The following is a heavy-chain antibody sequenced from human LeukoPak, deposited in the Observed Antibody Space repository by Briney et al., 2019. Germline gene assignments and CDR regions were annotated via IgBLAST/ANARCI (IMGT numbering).Heavy chain of an antibody. J-gene: IGHJ4*02. Sequence: SVKVSCKASGGTFSSYAISWVRQAPGQGLEWMGGIIPIFGTANYAQKFQGRVTITADESTSTAYVELSSLRSEDTAVYYCARDRDLYSGYDSSPYYFDYWGQGTLVTVSS. D-gene: IGHD5-12*01. CDR2: IIPIFGTA. V-gene: IGHV1-69*01. CDR1: GGTFSSYA. CDR3: ARDRDLYSGYDSSPYYFDY.